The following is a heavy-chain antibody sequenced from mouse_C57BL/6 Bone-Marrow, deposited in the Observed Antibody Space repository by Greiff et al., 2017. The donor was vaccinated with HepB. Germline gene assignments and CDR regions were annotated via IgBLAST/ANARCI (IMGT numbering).Heavy chain of an antibody. J-gene: IGHJ3*01. CDR3: ARKDYGSSSFGY. D-gene: IGHD1-1*01. V-gene: IGHV1-19*01. CDR2: INPYNGGT. CDR1: GYTFTDYY. Sequence: EVQLQQSGPVLVKPGASVKMSCKASGYTFTDYYMNWVKQSHGKSLEWIGVINPYNGGTSYNQKFKGKATLTVDKSSSTAYMELNSLTSEDSAVYYCARKDYGSSSFGYWGQGPLVTVSA.